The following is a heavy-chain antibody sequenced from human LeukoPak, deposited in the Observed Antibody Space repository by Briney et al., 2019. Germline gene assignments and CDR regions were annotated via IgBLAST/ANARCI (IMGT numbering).Heavy chain of an antibody. CDR1: GFAFSDYY. J-gene: IGHJ4*02. Sequence: GGSLRLSCAASGFAFSDYYMSWIRQAPGKGLEWVSYISSSSSYTNYADSVKGRFTISRDNAKNSLYLQMNSLRAEDTAVYYCARESESSGFDYWGQGTLVTVSS. CDR3: ARESESSGFDY. V-gene: IGHV3-11*06. D-gene: IGHD6-19*01. CDR2: ISSSSSYT.